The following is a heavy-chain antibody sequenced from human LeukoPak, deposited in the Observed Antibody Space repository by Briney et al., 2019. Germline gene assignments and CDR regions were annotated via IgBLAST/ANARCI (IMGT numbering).Heavy chain of an antibody. D-gene: IGHD4-17*01. CDR2: IYHSGST. CDR3: ARVPYGDHPCADY. CDR1: GGPISSGGYS. V-gene: IGHV4-30-2*01. Sequence: SETLSLTCAVSGGPISSGGYSWSWIRQPPGKGLEWIGYIYHSGSTYYNPSLKSRVTISVDRSKNQFSLKLSSVTAADTAVYYCARVPYGDHPCADYWGQGTLVTVSS. J-gene: IGHJ4*02.